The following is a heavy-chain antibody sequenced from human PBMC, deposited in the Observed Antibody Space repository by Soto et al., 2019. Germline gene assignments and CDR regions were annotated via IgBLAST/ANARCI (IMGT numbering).Heavy chain of an antibody. V-gene: IGHV6-1*01. CDR2: TYYRSKWYN. Sequence: QVPLQQSGPGLVKPSQTLSLTCAISGDSVSSNSAAWNWIRQSPSRGLEWLGRTYYRSKWYNDYAVSVKSRITINPDTSKNQFSLQLNSVTPEDTAVYYCARNRYNWNDEDNWFDPWCQGTLVTVSS. CDR1: GDSVSSNSAA. D-gene: IGHD1-1*01. CDR3: ARNRYNWNDEDNWFDP. J-gene: IGHJ5*02.